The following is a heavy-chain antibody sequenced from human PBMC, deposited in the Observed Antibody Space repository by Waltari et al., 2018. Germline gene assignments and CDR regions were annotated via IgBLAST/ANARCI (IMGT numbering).Heavy chain of an antibody. CDR2: IYYSVST. CDR1: GGSISSSSYY. V-gene: IGHV4-39*01. J-gene: IGHJ4*02. CDR3: ARYCSSTSCYGPLFDY. Sequence: QLQLQESGPGLVKPSETLSLTCTVSGGSISSSSYYWGWIRQPPGKGLEWIGSIYYSVSTYYNPSLKSRVTISVDTSKNQFSLKLSSVTAADTAVYYCARYCSSTSCYGPLFDYWGQGTLVTVSS. D-gene: IGHD2-2*01.